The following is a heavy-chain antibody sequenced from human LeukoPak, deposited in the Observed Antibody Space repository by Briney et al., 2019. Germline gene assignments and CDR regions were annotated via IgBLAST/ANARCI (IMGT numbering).Heavy chain of an antibody. D-gene: IGHD3-9*01. V-gene: IGHV3-33*01. CDR3: ARETGELRYFDY. CDR2: IWYDGSNK. Sequence: GGSLRLSCAASGFTFSSYGMHWVRQAPGKGLEWVAVIWYDGSNKYYADSMKGRFTISRDNSKNTLYLQMNSLRAEDTAVYYCARETGELRYFDYWGQGTLVTVSS. J-gene: IGHJ4*02. CDR1: GFTFSSYG.